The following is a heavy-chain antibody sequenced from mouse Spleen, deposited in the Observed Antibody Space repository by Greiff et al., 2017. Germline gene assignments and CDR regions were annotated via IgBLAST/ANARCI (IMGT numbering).Heavy chain of an antibody. CDR3: ANMITMDY. J-gene: IGHJ4*01. CDR1: GYTFTSYW. V-gene: IGHV1-69*02. D-gene: IGHD2-4*01. Sequence: VQLQQPGAELVKPGASVKLSCKASGYTFTSYWMHWVKQRPGQGLEWIGEIDPSDSYTNYNQKFKGKATLTVDKSSSTAYMQLSSLTSEDSAVYYCANMITMDYWGQGTSVTVSS. CDR2: IDPSDSYT.